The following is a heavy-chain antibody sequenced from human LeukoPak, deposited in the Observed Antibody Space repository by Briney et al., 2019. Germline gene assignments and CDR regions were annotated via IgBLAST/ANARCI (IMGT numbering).Heavy chain of an antibody. D-gene: IGHD3-22*01. CDR1: GYTFTGYY. Sequence: ASVKVSCKASGYTFTGYYMHWVRQAPGQGLEWMGWINPNSGGTNYAQKFQGRVTMTRDTSICTAYMELSRLRSDDTAVYYCARDFPDYYDSSGYYAFDIWGQGTMVTVSS. CDR3: ARDFPDYYDSSGYYAFDI. CDR2: INPNSGGT. J-gene: IGHJ3*02. V-gene: IGHV1-2*02.